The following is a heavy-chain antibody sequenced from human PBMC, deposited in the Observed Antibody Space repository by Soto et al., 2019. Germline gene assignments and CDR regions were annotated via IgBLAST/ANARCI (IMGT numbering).Heavy chain of an antibody. Sequence: EVQVLESGGGLGQSGGSLRLSCAASGFIFSSYAMSWVRQAPGKGLEWVSAITGSGSGTNYADSVKGRFTISRDNSKNTLYLQMNSLRAEDTAVYYCAKARESSGSYRPFDYWGKGTLVTVSS. CDR2: ITGSGSGT. V-gene: IGHV3-23*01. CDR3: AKARESSGSYRPFDY. J-gene: IGHJ4*02. CDR1: GFIFSSYA. D-gene: IGHD3-22*01.